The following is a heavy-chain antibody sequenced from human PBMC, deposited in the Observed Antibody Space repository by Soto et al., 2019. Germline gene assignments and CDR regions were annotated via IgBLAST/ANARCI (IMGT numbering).Heavy chain of an antibody. CDR1: GFSFGVYW. D-gene: IGHD2-15*01. CDR3: VKDSDCSGGSCYPHDAFDI. V-gene: IGHV3-64D*06. CDR2: ISSNGGST. J-gene: IGHJ3*02. Sequence: GGSLRLSCAASGFSFGVYWMRWVRQAPGKRLEYVSAISSNGGSTYYADSVKGSFTISRDNSKNTLYLQMSSLRAEDTAVYYCVKDSDCSGGSCYPHDAFDIWGQGTMVTVS.